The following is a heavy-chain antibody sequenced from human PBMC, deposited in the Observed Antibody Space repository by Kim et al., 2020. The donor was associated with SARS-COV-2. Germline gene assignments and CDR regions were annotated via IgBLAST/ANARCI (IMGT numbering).Heavy chain of an antibody. Sequence: SETLSLTCAVYGGSFSGYYWSWIRQPPGKGLEWIGEINHSGSTNYNPSLKSRVTISVDTSKNQFSLKMRTVTAADTAVYYCARGAAGNHWYFDLWGRGTLVTVSS. V-gene: IGHV4-34*01. CDR3: ARGAAGNHWYFDL. CDR1: GGSFSGYY. J-gene: IGHJ2*01. CDR2: INHSGST. D-gene: IGHD6-13*01.